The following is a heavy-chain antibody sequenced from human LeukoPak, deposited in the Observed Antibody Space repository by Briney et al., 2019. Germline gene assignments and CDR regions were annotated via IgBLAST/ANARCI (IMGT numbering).Heavy chain of an antibody. V-gene: IGHV3-15*01. D-gene: IGHD1-26*01. Sequence: GGPLRLSCADSGFTSSNAWMTWVRQAPGKGLEWVGRIKSKTAGGTIDYAAPVKGRFTISRDDSKNTLYLQMNSLKTEDTAVYYCTTGESMVGSTIHIRWADWGQGTLVTVSS. CDR3: TTGESMVGSTIHIRWAD. J-gene: IGHJ4*02. CDR2: IKSKTAGGTI. CDR1: GFTSSNAW.